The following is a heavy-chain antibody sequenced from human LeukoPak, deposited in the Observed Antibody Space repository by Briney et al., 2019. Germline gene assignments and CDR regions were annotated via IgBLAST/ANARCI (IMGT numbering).Heavy chain of an antibody. V-gene: IGHV3-23*01. Sequence: GGSLRLSCAACGFTFSTYSMKWVRQAPGKGVQCVSAISGGGGSTYYADSVKGPFTISRDNSGNTLYLQMNSLRTEDTAIYYCKMGDGSPPLGQWGQGTLVTVSS. CDR1: GFTFSTYS. J-gene: IGHJ4*02. CDR3: KMGDGSPPLGQ. D-gene: IGHD5-24*01. CDR2: ISGGGGST.